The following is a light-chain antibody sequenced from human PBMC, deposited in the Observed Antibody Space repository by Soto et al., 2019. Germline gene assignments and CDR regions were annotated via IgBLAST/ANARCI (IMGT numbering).Light chain of an antibody. J-gene: IGLJ2*01. CDR1: SSDITYYNY. CDR3: SSFTTGTAFVL. Sequence: QSALTQPASVSGSPGQSITISCTGTSSDITYYNYVSWYQQLPGKAPKLMIYDVSNRPSGVSNRFSGSKSGNTASLTISGLQAEDEAYYYCSSFTTGTAFVLFGGGTKVTVL. V-gene: IGLV2-14*03. CDR2: DVS.